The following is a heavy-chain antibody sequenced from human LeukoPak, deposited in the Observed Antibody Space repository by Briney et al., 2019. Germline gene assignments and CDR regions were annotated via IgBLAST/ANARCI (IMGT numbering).Heavy chain of an antibody. V-gene: IGHV4-59*12. CDR2: IYYSGST. CDR1: GGSISSYY. D-gene: IGHD2-2*01. Sequence: SETLSLTCTVSGGSISSYYWSWIRQPPGKGLEWIGYIYYSGSTNYNPSLKSRVTISVDTSKNQFSLKLSSVTAADTAVYYCARKISTSCYVVASDIWGQGTMVTVSS. J-gene: IGHJ3*02. CDR3: ARKISTSCYVVASDI.